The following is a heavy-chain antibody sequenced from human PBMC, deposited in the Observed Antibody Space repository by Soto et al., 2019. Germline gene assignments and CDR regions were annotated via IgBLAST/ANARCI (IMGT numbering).Heavy chain of an antibody. J-gene: IGHJ4*02. CDR2: INPNSGGT. D-gene: IGHD1-1*01. CDR1: GYTFSDYY. Sequence: ASVKVSCKASGYTFSDYYIHWVRQAPGQGLEWMGWINPNSGGTKYAPKFQGGVTMTRDTSITTAYMELSRLRSGDTAVYYCAREPETEKPEGVDFWGQRTLVTVSS. CDR3: AREPETEKPEGVDF. V-gene: IGHV1-2*02.